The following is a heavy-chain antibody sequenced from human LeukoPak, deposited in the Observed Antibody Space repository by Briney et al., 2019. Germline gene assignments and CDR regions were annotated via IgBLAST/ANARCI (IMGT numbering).Heavy chain of an antibody. CDR2: INHSGST. Sequence: PSETLSLTCAVYGGSFSGYYWSWIRQPPGKGLEWIGEINHSGSTNYNPSLKSRVTISVDTSKNQFSLKLSSVTAADTAVYYCARDLQEDGSGWYVVDYWGQGTLVTVSS. D-gene: IGHD6-19*01. CDR3: ARDLQEDGSGWYVVDY. CDR1: GGSFSGYY. V-gene: IGHV4-34*01. J-gene: IGHJ4*02.